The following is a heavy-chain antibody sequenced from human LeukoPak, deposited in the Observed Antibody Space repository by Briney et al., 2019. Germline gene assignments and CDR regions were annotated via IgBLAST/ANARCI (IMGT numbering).Heavy chain of an antibody. V-gene: IGHV3-23*01. CDR2: IGYSGADT. CDR3: AKDSATTVTSVDY. Sequence: QPGGSLRLSCAASGFTFSAYALTWVRQAPGKGLEWVSTIGYSGADTYYADSVKGRFTISSDNSKNTLYLQMNSLRAEDTAAYYCAKDSATTVTSVDYWGQGTLVTVSS. D-gene: IGHD4-17*01. J-gene: IGHJ4*02. CDR1: GFTFSAYA.